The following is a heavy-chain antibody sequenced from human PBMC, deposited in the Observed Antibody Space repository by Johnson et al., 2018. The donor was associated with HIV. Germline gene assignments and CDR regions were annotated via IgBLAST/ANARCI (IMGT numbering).Heavy chain of an antibody. CDR3: AREPWPRGATGDYAFDI. CDR2: INWNGGST. CDR1: GFTFSSYG. J-gene: IGHJ3*02. Sequence: VQLMESGGGVVQPGGSLRLSCVASGFTFSSYGMHWVRQAPGKGLEWVSGINWNGGSTGYADSVKGRFTISRDNAKNSLYLQMNSLRAEDTALYYCAREPWPRGATGDYAFDIWGQGTMVTVSS. D-gene: IGHD1-26*01. V-gene: IGHV3-20*04.